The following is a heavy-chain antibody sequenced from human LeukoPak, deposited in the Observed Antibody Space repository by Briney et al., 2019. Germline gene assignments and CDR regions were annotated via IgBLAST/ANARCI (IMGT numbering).Heavy chain of an antibody. Sequence: GESLKISCKGSGYSFTSYWIGLVRQMPGKSLGGMGILYLGDSDTRYSPSFQGQVTISADKSISTAYLQWSSLKASDTAMYYCARQDCGSTSFDFWSGYYVYNWFDPWGQGTLVTVSS. D-gene: IGHD3-3*01. V-gene: IGHV5-51*01. CDR3: ARQDCGSTSFDFWSGYYVYNWFDP. J-gene: IGHJ5*02. CDR2: LYLGDSDT. CDR1: GYSFTSYW.